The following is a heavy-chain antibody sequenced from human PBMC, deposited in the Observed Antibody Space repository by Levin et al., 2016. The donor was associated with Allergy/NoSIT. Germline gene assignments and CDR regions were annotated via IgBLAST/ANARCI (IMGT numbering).Heavy chain of an antibody. D-gene: IGHD5-18*01. Sequence: VRQAPGKGLEWVAVISYDGSNKYSADSVKGRFTISRDNSKNTLYLQMNSLRAEDTAVYYCAKDGEYSNVYSYAFDIWGQGTMVTVSS. CDR2: ISYDGSNK. V-gene: IGHV3-30*18. CDR3: AKDGEYSNVYSYAFDI. J-gene: IGHJ3*02.